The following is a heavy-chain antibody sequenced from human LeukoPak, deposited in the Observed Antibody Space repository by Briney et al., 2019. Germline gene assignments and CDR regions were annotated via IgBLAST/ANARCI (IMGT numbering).Heavy chain of an antibody. D-gene: IGHD3-22*01. CDR2: IIPILGIA. V-gene: IGHV1-69*04. J-gene: IGHJ3*02. CDR3: ARDLRRYYDSSGYYTNAFDI. CDR1: GYTFTGYY. Sequence: GASVKVSCKASGYTFTGYYMHWVRQAPGQGLEWMGRIIPILGIANYAQKFQGRVTITADKSTSTAYMELSSLRSEDTAVYYCARDLRRYYDSSGYYTNAFDIWGQGTMVTVSS.